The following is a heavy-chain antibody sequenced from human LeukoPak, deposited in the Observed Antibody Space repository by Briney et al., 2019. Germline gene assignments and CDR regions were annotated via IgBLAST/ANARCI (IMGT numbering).Heavy chain of an antibody. CDR1: GYSFTRYW. J-gene: IGHJ3*01. CDR2: IYPGDSET. V-gene: IGHV5-51*01. Sequence: GESLKISCKGSGYSFTRYWIGWVRQMPGKGLEWMGIIYPGDSETRYSPSFQGQVTMSADKSINTAYLQWSSLKASDTAIYYCAVLQLWANVFDVWGQGAMVTVTS. D-gene: IGHD3-16*01. CDR3: AVLQLWANVFDV.